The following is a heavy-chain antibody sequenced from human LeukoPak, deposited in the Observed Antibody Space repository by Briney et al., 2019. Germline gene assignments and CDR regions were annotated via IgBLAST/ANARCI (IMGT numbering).Heavy chain of an antibody. Sequence: SVTVSCKASGGTFISYAISWVRQAPGQGLEWMGGIIPIFGTANYAQKFQGRVTITTDESTSTAYMELSSLRSEDTAVYYCARAPEGITIFGVADYNYYYMDVWGKGTTVTVSS. CDR3: ARAPEGITIFGVADYNYYYMDV. J-gene: IGHJ6*03. CDR1: GGTFISYA. CDR2: IIPIFGTA. V-gene: IGHV1-69*05. D-gene: IGHD3-3*01.